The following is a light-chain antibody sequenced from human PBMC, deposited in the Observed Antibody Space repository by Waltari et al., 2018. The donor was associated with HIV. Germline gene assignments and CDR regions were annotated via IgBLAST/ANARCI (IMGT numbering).Light chain of an antibody. V-gene: IGKV1-33*01. Sequence: DIQVTQSPSSMSTFVGDRVTITCQASQDDSNYLNWYQQRPGKAPKLLIDDAPTLEPGVPSRFSGSGHGTDLTFTISSLQPDDIATYYCQQYDNLPYTFGQGAKVEVK. CDR3: QQYDNLPYT. CDR1: QDDSNY. CDR2: DAP. J-gene: IGKJ2*01.